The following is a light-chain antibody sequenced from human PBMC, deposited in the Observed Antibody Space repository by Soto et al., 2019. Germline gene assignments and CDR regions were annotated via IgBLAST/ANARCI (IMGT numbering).Light chain of an antibody. CDR2: DVS. CDR3: SSYTSSSLYV. J-gene: IGLJ1*01. V-gene: IGLV2-14*01. Sequence: QSVLTQPASVSGSPGQSITISCTGTSSDVGGYNYVSWYQQLPGKAPELMIYDVSVRPSGVSNRFSGSKSGNTASLTISGLQAEDEADYYCSSYTSSSLYVFGTETKVTVL. CDR1: SSDVGGYNY.